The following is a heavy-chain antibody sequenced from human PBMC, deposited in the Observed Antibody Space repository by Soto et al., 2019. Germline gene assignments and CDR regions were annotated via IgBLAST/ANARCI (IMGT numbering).Heavy chain of an antibody. Sequence: SETLSLTCTVSGGSISSSSYYWGWIRQPPGKGLEWIGSIYYSGSTYYNPSLKSRVTISVDTSKNQFSLKLSSVTAADTAVYYCARQGHYDFWSGYYSWFDPWGQGTLVT. D-gene: IGHD3-3*01. J-gene: IGHJ5*02. CDR1: GGSISSSSYY. CDR2: IYYSGST. V-gene: IGHV4-39*01. CDR3: ARQGHYDFWSGYYSWFDP.